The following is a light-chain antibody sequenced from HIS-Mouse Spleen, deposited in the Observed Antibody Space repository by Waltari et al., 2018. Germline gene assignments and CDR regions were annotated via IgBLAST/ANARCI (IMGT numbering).Light chain of an antibody. CDR3: YSTDSSGNHRV. V-gene: IGLV3-10*01. Sequence: SYELTQPPSVSVSPGQTARITCSGDALPKKYAYWYQQKSGQAPVLVIYEDRKRPSGVPEGFSGSSSGTMATLTISGAQVEDEADYYCYSTDSSGNHRVFGGGTKLTVL. J-gene: IGLJ2*01. CDR2: EDR. CDR1: ALPKKY.